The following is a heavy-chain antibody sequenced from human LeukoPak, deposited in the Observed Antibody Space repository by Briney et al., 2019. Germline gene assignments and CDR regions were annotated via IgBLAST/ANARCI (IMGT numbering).Heavy chain of an antibody. CDR3: ARAGSSGWYDY. V-gene: IGHV3-30-3*01. CDR1: GFTFSSYA. D-gene: IGHD6-19*01. CDR2: ISYDGSNK. J-gene: IGHJ4*02. Sequence: GGSLRLSCAASGFTFSSYAMHWVRQAPVKGLEWVAVISYDGSNKYYADSVEGRFTISRDNSKNTLYLQMNSLRAEDTAVYYCARAGSSGWYDYWGQGSLVTVSS.